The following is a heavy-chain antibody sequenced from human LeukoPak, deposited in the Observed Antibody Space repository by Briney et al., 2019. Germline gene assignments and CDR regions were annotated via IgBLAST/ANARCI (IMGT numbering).Heavy chain of an antibody. D-gene: IGHD6-19*01. Sequence: SVKVSCKASGGTFSRYAISWVRQAPGPGLEWMGGIIPMFGIANYAQKFQGRVTITADESTSTAYMELSSLRSEDTAVYYCSRDRPYAGGWRGFDYWGQGTLVTVSS. V-gene: IGHV1-69*01. CDR3: SRDRPYAGGWRGFDY. J-gene: IGHJ4*02. CDR1: GGTFSRYA. CDR2: IIPMFGIA.